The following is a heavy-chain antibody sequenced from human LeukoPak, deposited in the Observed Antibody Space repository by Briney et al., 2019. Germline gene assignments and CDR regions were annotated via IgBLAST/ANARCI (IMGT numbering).Heavy chain of an antibody. CDR2: ITGSGGST. J-gene: IGHJ2*01. CDR1: GFTFSSYA. D-gene: IGHD5/OR15-5a*01. Sequence: GGSLRLSCAASGFTFSSYAMNWVRQAPGKGLEWVSGITGSGGSTDYADSVNGRFTISRDNSKNTLYLQMNSLGAEDTAVYYCAKCVSGFWYFDLWGRGTLVTVSS. V-gene: IGHV3-23*01. CDR3: AKCVSGFWYFDL.